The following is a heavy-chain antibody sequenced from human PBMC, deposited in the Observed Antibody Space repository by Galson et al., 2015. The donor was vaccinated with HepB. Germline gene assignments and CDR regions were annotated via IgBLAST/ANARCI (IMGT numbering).Heavy chain of an antibody. CDR3: ARGSYASDGPVA. D-gene: IGHD2-2*01. Sequence: SLRLSGAATGLTFSSYNMSWVRQAPGKGLEWISFISPTSTTIHYADSVKGRFTISRDNAKNSLFLQMSSLRAEDTAVYYCARGSYASDGPVAWGQGTLVTVSS. CDR2: ISPTSTTI. J-gene: IGHJ5*02. CDR1: GLTFSSYN. V-gene: IGHV3-48*01.